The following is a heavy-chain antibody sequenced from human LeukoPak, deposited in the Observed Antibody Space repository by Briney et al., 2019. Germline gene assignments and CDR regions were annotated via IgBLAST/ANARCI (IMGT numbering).Heavy chain of an antibody. Sequence: ASVKVSCKASGYTFTSYGISWVRQAPGQGLEWIGWISAYNGNTNYPQKLQGRVTMTTDTSTSTAYMELRSLKSDDTAVYYCARVVVAATANWFDPWGQGTLVTVSS. CDR3: ARVVVAATANWFDP. CDR2: ISAYNGNT. D-gene: IGHD1-26*01. V-gene: IGHV1-18*01. J-gene: IGHJ5*02. CDR1: GYTFTSYG.